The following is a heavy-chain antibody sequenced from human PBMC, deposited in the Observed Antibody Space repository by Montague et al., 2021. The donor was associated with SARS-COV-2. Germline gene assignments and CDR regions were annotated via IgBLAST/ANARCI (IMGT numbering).Heavy chain of an antibody. Sequence: SETLSLTCAVSGGSITSDNWWTWVRQSPGKGLEWIGEIYHSGTTNCNPSLQSRLTISIDKSRNHLSLNLTSVTAADTAIYYCALPLGGARFDPWGQGILVTVSS. CDR2: IYHSGTT. CDR1: GGSITSDNW. J-gene: IGHJ5*02. D-gene: IGHD3-16*01. V-gene: IGHV4-4*02. CDR3: ALPLGGARFDP.